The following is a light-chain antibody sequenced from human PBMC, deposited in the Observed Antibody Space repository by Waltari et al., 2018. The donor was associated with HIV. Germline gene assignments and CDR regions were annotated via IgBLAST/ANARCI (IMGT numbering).Light chain of an antibody. CDR2: RDY. Sequence: QSVLTQPPSASGPLGQRVTISCPGSNSNVGSKPVYWFQQVPGTAPKLLIYRDYQGRSGIPGRFSGAKSGASASRTSSGLRSEDEADYYFVAWDDSLSGYVFGTGTKVSVL. CDR1: NSNVGSKP. J-gene: IGLJ1*01. V-gene: IGLV1-47*02. CDR3: VAWDDSLSGYV.